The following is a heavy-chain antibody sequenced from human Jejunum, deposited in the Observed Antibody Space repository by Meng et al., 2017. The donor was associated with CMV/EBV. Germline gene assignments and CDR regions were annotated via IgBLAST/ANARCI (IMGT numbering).Heavy chain of an antibody. CDR1: GGSISNHY. Sequence: QVQLQESGPGLVKPSETLSLTCTVSGGSISNHYWSWIRQSAGKGLEWIGRFYSSDTYNYHPSLNSRLTMSLDTSKNQFSLNLSSVTAADTAIYYCARGPRASTREGFDYWGLGTLVTVSS. CDR2: FYSSDTY. J-gene: IGHJ4*02. D-gene: IGHD1-26*01. V-gene: IGHV4-4*07. CDR3: ARGPRASTREGFDY.